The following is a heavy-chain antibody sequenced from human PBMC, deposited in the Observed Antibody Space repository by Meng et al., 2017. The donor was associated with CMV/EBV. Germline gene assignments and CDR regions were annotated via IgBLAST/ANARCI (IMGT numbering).Heavy chain of an antibody. V-gene: IGHV3-7*01. Sequence: GESLKISCAASGFTFSRYWMTWVRKAPGKGLEWVVNINQDGTKIYYVDSVKGRFTVSRDNARNSVYLQLNSLTVEDTAVYYCARIGYTSSSLDYWGRGALVTVS. CDR1: GFTFSRYW. J-gene: IGHJ4*02. D-gene: IGHD5-18*01. CDR3: ARIGYTSSSLDY. CDR2: INQDGTKI.